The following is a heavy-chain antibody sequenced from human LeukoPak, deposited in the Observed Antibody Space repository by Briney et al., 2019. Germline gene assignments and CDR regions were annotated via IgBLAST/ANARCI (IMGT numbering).Heavy chain of an antibody. CDR3: ARHRRITMIVVVIQNYFDY. CDR1: GGSISSGSYH. CDR2: IYTSGST. V-gene: IGHV4-61*02. Sequence: SETLSLTCTVSGGSISSGSYHWSWIRQPAGKGLEWIGRIYTSGSTNYNPSLKSRVTISVDTSKNQFSLKLSSVTAADTAVYYCARHRRITMIVVVIQNYFDYWGQGTLVTVSS. D-gene: IGHD3-22*01. J-gene: IGHJ4*02.